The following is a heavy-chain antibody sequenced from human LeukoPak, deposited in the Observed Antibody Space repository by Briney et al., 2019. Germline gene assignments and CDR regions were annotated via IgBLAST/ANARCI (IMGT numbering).Heavy chain of an antibody. V-gene: IGHV1-2*02. CDR2: IYPNSGGT. CDR3: ARGTLAAAGFDY. D-gene: IGHD6-13*01. Sequence: ASVKVSCKASGCTFTGYYMHWVRQAPGQGLEWMGYIYPNSGGTKCAQKFQGRVTMTRDTSISTTYMELSDLRSDDTAVYYCARGTLAAAGFDYWGQETLVTVSS. CDR1: GCTFTGYY. J-gene: IGHJ4*02.